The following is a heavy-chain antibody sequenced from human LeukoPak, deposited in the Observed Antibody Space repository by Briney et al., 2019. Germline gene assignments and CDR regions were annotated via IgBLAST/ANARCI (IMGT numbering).Heavy chain of an antibody. Sequence: PGGSLRLSRAASGFTFSIYPMHWVRQAPGKGLEWVSSIGSTGNYIYYADSVKGRFTISRDNAKNSLYLQMNSLRAEDTAVYYCARVTTEQYFALDFDYWGQGTLVTVSS. J-gene: IGHJ4*02. CDR1: GFTFSIYP. V-gene: IGHV3-21*01. CDR2: IGSTGNYI. CDR3: ARVTTEQYFALDFDY. D-gene: IGHD3-9*01.